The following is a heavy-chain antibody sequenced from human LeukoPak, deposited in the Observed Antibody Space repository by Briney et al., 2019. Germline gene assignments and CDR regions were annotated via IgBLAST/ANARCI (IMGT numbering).Heavy chain of an antibody. J-gene: IGHJ4*02. CDR2: IIPIFGTA. Sequence: SVKVSCKASGGTFSSYAISWVRQAPGQGLEWMGGIIPIFGTANYAQKFQGRVTITADESTSTAYMELSSLRSEDTAVYYCARNYYDSSGYYYKYNYFDYWGQGTLVTVSS. V-gene: IGHV1-69*13. CDR3: ARNYYDSSGYYYKYNYFDY. CDR1: GGTFSSYA. D-gene: IGHD3-22*01.